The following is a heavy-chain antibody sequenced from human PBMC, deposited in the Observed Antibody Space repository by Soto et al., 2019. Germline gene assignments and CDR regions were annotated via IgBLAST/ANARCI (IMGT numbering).Heavy chain of an antibody. Sequence: QITLKESGPPLVKPTQTLTLTCTFSGFSLSTGGVGVGWIRQPPGKALEWLALIYWDDDKRYSPSPKSRLTVTKDTSKNQVVLTMTNMDPVDTATYYCAHSRCGGDCLRSYSSHYYYGMDVWGQGTTVTVSS. CDR2: IYWDDDK. D-gene: IGHD2-21*02. CDR1: GFSLSTGGVG. J-gene: IGHJ6*02. V-gene: IGHV2-5*02. CDR3: AHSRCGGDCLRSYSSHYYYGMDV.